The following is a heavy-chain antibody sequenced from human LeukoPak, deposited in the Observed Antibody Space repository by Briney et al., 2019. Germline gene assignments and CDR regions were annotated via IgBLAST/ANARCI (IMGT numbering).Heavy chain of an antibody. CDR1: GFTVSSNH. D-gene: IGHD2-15*01. J-gene: IGHJ4*02. CDR3: ARCSGGSYYHSDDY. V-gene: IGHV3-66*01. CDR2: IYSGGST. Sequence: GGSLRLSCAASGFTVSSNHMSWVRQAPGKGLEWVSVIYSGGSTYYADSVKGRFTISRDNAKNSLYLQMNSLRAEDTPVYYCARCSGGSYYHSDDYWGQGTLVTVSS.